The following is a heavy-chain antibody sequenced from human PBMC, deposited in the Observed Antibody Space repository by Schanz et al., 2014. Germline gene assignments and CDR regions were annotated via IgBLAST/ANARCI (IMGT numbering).Heavy chain of an antibody. V-gene: IGHV4-59*01. J-gene: IGHJ4*02. Sequence: QVQLQESGPGLVKPSETLSLTCTVSGVSISSYYWSWIRQPPGKGLEWIGHRDSSGSTKYNPSLKSRVTISIDTSKNQISLRLRSVTEADTAVYYCARDGLGADYWGQGTLVTVSA. CDR3: ARDGLGADY. CDR2: RDSSGST. CDR1: GVSISSYY.